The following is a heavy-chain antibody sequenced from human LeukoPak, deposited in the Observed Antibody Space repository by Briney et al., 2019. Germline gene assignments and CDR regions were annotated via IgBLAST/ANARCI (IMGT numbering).Heavy chain of an antibody. Sequence: SETLSLTCTVSGGSVISHYWGWIRQPPGKGPEWIGSISYSGSTYSNPSLKGRFTISVDTSKNQFSLKLSSVTAADTAVYYCARQGGVLPYDYWGQGTLVTVSS. V-gene: IGHV4-39*01. CDR3: ARQGGVLPYDY. CDR1: GGSVISHY. J-gene: IGHJ4*02. D-gene: IGHD3-10*01. CDR2: ISYSGST.